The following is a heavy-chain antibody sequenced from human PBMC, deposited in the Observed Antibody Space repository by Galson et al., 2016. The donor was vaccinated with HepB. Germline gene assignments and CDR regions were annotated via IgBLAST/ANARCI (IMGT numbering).Heavy chain of an antibody. D-gene: IGHD3-3*01. CDR2: IGSDGRST. CDR1: GFSFSSYV. CDR3: GKYEFDY. Sequence: SLRLSCAASGFSFSSYVMFWVRQAPGKGLEFVSAIGSDGRSTHYADSLRGRFTVSRDNSKNMLYLQMSSLRADDTAVYYCGKYEFDYWGQGTLVTVSS. J-gene: IGHJ4*02. V-gene: IGHV3-64D*09.